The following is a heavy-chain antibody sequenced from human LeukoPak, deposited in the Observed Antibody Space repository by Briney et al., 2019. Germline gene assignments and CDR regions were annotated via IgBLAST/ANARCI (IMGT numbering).Heavy chain of an antibody. CDR2: IIPIFGTA. CDR3: ARVYGYNPSDYYYYMDV. Sequence: GASVKVSCKASGYTFSSSAVNWVRQAPGQGLEWMGGIIPIFGTANYAQKFQGRVTITADKSTSTAYMELSSLRSEDTAVYYCARVYGYNPSDYYYYMDVWGEGTTVTVSS. CDR1: GYTFSSSA. D-gene: IGHD5-24*01. V-gene: IGHV1-69*06. J-gene: IGHJ6*03.